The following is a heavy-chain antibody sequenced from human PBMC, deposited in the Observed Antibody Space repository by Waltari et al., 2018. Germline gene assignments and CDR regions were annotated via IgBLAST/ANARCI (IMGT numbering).Heavy chain of an antibody. CDR1: GGSISSGSYY. J-gene: IGHJ4*02. CDR3: ARTHQIKGGLDY. CDR2: IYTSGST. D-gene: IGHD6-25*01. Sequence: QVQLQESGPGLVKPSRTLSLTCTVSGGSISSGSYYWSWIRQPAGKGLEWIGRIYTSGSTNSNPSPKSPVTISVDTSKNPFSLKLSSVTAADTAVYYCARTHQIKGGLDYWGQGTLVTVSS. V-gene: IGHV4-61*02.